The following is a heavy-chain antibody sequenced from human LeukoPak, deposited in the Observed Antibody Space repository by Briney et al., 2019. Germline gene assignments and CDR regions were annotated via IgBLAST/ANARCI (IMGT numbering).Heavy chain of an antibody. V-gene: IGHV3-21*01. D-gene: IGHD5-12*01. CDR2: ISSSSSYI. CDR1: GFTFSSYS. Sequence: PRGSLRLSCAASGFTFSSYSINWVRQAPGKGLEWVSSISSSSSYIYYADSVKGRFTVSRDNAKNSLYLQMNSLRAEDTATYYCARGSGWLPSNWGQGTLVTVSS. J-gene: IGHJ4*02. CDR3: ARGSGWLPSN.